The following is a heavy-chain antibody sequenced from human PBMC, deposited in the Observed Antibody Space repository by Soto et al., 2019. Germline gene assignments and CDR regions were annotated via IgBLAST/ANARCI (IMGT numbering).Heavy chain of an antibody. CDR3: ARVLSGHRR. D-gene: IGHD1-26*01. V-gene: IGHV3-48*03. CDR2: ISSSGSTI. J-gene: IGHJ4*02. CDR1: GFTFSSYE. Sequence: TGGSLRLSCAASGFTFSSYEMNWVRQAPGPGLEWVSYISSSGSTIYYADSVKGRFTISRDNAKNSLYLQMNSLRAEDTAVYYCARVLSGHRRWGQGSQVTVSS.